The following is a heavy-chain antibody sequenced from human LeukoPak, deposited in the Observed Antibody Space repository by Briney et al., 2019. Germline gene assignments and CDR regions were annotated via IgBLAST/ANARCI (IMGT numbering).Heavy chain of an antibody. CDR3: AKDGGGYYYDSSGYSEYFQH. Sequence: GGSLRLSCAASGFTFSSYAMSWVRQAPGKGLEWVSAISGSGGSTYYADSVKGRFTISRDNSKSTLYLQMNSLRAEDTAVYYCAKDGGGYYYDSSGYSEYFQHWGQGTLVTVSS. V-gene: IGHV3-23*01. CDR2: ISGSGGST. D-gene: IGHD3-22*01. J-gene: IGHJ1*01. CDR1: GFTFSSYA.